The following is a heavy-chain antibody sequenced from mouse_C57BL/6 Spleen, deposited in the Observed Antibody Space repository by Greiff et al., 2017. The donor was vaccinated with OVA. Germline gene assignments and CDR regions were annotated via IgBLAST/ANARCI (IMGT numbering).Heavy chain of an antibody. CDR3: ARESSGYGFDY. D-gene: IGHD3-2*02. CDR1: GFTFSDYY. J-gene: IGHJ2*01. Sequence: EVKLMESEGGLVQPGSSMKLSCTASGFTFSDYYMALVRQVPEKGLEWVANINYDGSSTYYLDSLKSRFIISRDNAKNILYLQMSSLKSEDTATYYCARESSGYGFDYWGQGTTLTVSS. CDR2: INYDGSST. V-gene: IGHV5-16*01.